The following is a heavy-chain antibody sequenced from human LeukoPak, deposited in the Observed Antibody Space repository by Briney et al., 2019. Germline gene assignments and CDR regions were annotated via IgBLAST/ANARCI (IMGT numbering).Heavy chain of an antibody. CDR2: IYYSGST. CDR1: GGSISSSSYY. Sequence: ASETLSLTCTVSGGSISSSSYYWGWIRQPPGKGLEWIGSIYYSGSTYYNPSLKSRVTISVDTSKNQFSLKLSSVTAADTAVYYCASFYSSSWPYDAFDIWGQGTMVAVSS. CDR3: ASFYSSSWPYDAFDI. D-gene: IGHD6-13*01. J-gene: IGHJ3*02. V-gene: IGHV4-39*01.